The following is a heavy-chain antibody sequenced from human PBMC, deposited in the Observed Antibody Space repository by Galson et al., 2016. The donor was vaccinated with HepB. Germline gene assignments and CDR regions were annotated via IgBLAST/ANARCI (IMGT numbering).Heavy chain of an antibody. J-gene: IGHJ4*02. Sequence: SLRLSCAASGFTFSRYGMHWVRQAPGKGLEWVAVISYDGSNKYYEDSVKGRFTISRDNSKNTLYLQMNSLRAEDTAVYYCARARRYASWSAPVYHFDYWGQGALVTVSS. CDR2: ISYDGSNK. V-gene: IGHV3-30*03. D-gene: IGHD6-13*01. CDR1: GFTFSRYG. CDR3: ARARRYASWSAPVYHFDY.